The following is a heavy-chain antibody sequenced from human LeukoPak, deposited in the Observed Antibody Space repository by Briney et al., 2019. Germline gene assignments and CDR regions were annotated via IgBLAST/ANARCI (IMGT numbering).Heavy chain of an antibody. Sequence: TGRSLRLSCAASGFTFSSYGMHWVRQAPGKGLECVAVISYDGSNKYYADSVKGRFTISRDNSKNTLYLQMNSLRAEDTAVYYCAKDRAARPGSGGYFDYWGQGTLVTVSS. V-gene: IGHV3-30*18. D-gene: IGHD2-15*01. CDR3: AKDRAARPGSGGYFDY. J-gene: IGHJ4*02. CDR1: GFTFSSYG. CDR2: ISYDGSNK.